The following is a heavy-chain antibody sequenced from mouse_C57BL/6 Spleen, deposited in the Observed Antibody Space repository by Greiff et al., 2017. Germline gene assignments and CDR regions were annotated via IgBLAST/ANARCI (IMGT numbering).Heavy chain of an antibody. CDR3: ARWRSDYAMYY. V-gene: IGHV1-18*01. J-gene: IGHJ4*01. Sequence: VQLQQSGPELVKPGASVKIPCKASGYTFTDYNMDWVKQSHGKSLEWIGDINPNNGGTIYNQKFKGKATLTVDKYARTAYMELRSRTSEDTAVYYCARWRSDYAMYYWGQGTSVTVST. CDR1: GYTFTDYN. CDR2: INPNNGGT.